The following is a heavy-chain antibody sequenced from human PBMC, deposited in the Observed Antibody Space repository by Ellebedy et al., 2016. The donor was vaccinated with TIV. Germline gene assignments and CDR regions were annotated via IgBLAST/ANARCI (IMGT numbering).Heavy chain of an antibody. V-gene: IGHV3-20*04. D-gene: IGHD6-13*01. J-gene: IGHJ3*02. CDR2: INWNGGST. CDR1: GFTFDDYG. CDR3: ARDSDFSSSWYGNAFDI. Sequence: PGGSLRLSCAASGFTFDDYGMSWVRQAPGKGLEWVSGINWNGGSTGYADSVKGRFTISRDNAKNSLYLQMNSLRVEDTDVYYCARDSDFSSSWYGNAFDIWGQGTMVTVSS.